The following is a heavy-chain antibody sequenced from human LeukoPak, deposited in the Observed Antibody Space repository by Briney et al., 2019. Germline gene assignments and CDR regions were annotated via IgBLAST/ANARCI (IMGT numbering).Heavy chain of an antibody. D-gene: IGHD6-19*01. J-gene: IGHJ4*02. Sequence: GGSLRLSCAASGFTFSSYAMHWVRQAPGKGLEWVAVISYDGSNKYYADSVKGRFTISRDNSKNTLYLQMNSLRAEDTAVYYCARASNLYSSGWYYFDYWGQGTLVTVSS. CDR1: GFTFSSYA. CDR3: ARASNLYSSGWYYFDY. CDR2: ISYDGSNK. V-gene: IGHV3-30-3*01.